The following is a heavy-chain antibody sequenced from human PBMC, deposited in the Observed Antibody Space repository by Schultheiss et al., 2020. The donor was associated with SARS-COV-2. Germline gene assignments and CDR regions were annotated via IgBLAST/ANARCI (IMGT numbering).Heavy chain of an antibody. CDR2: ISGSGGST. Sequence: GGSLRLSCAASGFTFHSHGMDWVRQAPGKGLEWVSAISGSGGSTYYADSVKGRFTISRDNAKNTLYLQMNSLRAEDTAVYYCARDRGSLGDYWGQGTLVTVSS. V-gene: IGHV3-23*01. CDR3: ARDRGSLGDY. D-gene: IGHD1-26*01. CDR1: GFTFHSHG. J-gene: IGHJ4*02.